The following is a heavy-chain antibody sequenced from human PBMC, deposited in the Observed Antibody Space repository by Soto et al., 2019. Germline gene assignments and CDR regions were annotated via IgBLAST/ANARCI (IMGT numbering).Heavy chain of an antibody. Sequence: EVQLVESGGGLVQPGGSLRLSCVASGFTFGSNWMSWVRQAPGKGLEWVANIKRDGNEKYYVDSVKGRFTISRDNAKNTLYLQMNSLRADDTAVYYCASLEWESTGYADYWGQGTLVTVSS. V-gene: IGHV3-7*03. CDR2: IKRDGNEK. CDR1: GFTFGSNW. D-gene: IGHD3-3*01. CDR3: ASLEWESTGYADY. J-gene: IGHJ4*02.